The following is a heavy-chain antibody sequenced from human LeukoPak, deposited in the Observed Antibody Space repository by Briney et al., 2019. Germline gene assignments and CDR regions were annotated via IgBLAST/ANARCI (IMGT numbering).Heavy chain of an antibody. CDR3: AKDSFGGNSVYFQH. CDR2: ISSSSSNI. J-gene: IGHJ1*01. Sequence: PGGSLRLSCAASGFTFSSYSMNWVRQAPGKGLEWVSSISSSSSNIYYADSVKGRFTISRDNSKNTLYLQMNSLRAEDTAVYYCAKDSFGGNSVYFQHWGQGTLVTVSS. CDR1: GFTFSSYS. D-gene: IGHD4-23*01. V-gene: IGHV3-21*01.